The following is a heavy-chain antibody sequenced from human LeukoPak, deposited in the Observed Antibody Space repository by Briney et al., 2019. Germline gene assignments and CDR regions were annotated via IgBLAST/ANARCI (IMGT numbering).Heavy chain of an antibody. CDR1: GGSFSGYY. D-gene: IGHD3-10*01. Sequence: SETLSLTCAVYGGSFSGYYWSWIRQPPGKGLEWIGEINHSGSTNYNPSLKNRVTTSVDTHKNQFFLQLSAVTATDTAVFYFARILYAMVRHPGYYYYYYMDVWGKGTTVTVSS. CDR2: INHSGST. CDR3: ARILYAMVRHPGYYYYYYMDV. J-gene: IGHJ6*03. V-gene: IGHV4-34*01.